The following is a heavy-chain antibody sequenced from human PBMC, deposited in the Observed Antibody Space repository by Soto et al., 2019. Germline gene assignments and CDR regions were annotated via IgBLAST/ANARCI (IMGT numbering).Heavy chain of an antibody. V-gene: IGHV3-7*05. D-gene: IGHD5-18*01. CDR3: ARDGSTSWYSYDYHGMDV. CDR2: INLDGSEK. Sequence: EVQLVESGGGLVQPGGSLRLSCAASGFTFRTYWLSWVRQVPGKGLEWVANINLDGSEKNYVDSVKGRFTISRDNARNSLYLQMSSLGAEDTALYYCARDGSTSWYSYDYHGMDVWGQGTKVTVSS. CDR1: GFTFRTYW. J-gene: IGHJ6*02.